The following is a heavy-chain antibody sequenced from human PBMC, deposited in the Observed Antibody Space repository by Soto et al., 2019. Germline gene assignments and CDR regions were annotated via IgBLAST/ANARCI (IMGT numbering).Heavy chain of an antibody. V-gene: IGHV1-18*01. D-gene: IGHD6-19*01. J-gene: IGHJ3*02. CDR1: CYTFTSYG. CDR2: ISAYNGNT. CDR3: ARDLCYSSGWYPDAFDI. Sequence: AAVKVSCKASCYTFTSYGVSWVRQAPGQGLEWMGWISAYNGNTNYAQKLQGRVTMTTDTSTSTAYMELRSLRSDDTAVYYCARDLCYSSGWYPDAFDIWGQGTMGTVS.